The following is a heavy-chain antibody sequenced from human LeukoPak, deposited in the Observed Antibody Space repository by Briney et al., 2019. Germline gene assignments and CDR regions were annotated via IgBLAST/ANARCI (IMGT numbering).Heavy chain of an antibody. D-gene: IGHD6-13*01. CDR3: ASVTTRIALLRTDAFDI. V-gene: IGHV1-8*01. Sequence: ASVRVSCKASGYTFTSYDINWVRQATGQGLEWMGWMNPNSGNTGYAQKFQGRVTMTRNTSISTAYMELSSLRSEDTAVYYCASVTTRIALLRTDAFDIWGQGTMVTVSS. CDR1: GYTFTSYD. CDR2: MNPNSGNT. J-gene: IGHJ3*02.